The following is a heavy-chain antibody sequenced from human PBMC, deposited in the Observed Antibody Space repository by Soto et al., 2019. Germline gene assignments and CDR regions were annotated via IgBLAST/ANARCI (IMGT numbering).Heavy chain of an antibody. CDR2: ISSSGSTI. Sequence: GGSLRLSCAASGFTFSSYEMSWVRQAPGKGLEWVSYISSSGSTIYYADSVKGRFTISRDNAKNSLYLQMNSLRAEDTAVYYCARGGQRPYGYYYGMDVWGQGTTVTVSS. CDR1: GFTFSSYE. D-gene: IGHD3-10*01. CDR3: ARGGQRPYGYYYGMDV. V-gene: IGHV3-48*03. J-gene: IGHJ6*02.